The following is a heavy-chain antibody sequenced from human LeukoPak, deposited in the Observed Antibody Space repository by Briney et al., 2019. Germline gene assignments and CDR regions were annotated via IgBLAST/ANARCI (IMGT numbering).Heavy chain of an antibody. CDR2: FDPEDGET. Sequence: ASVKVSCKVSGYTLTELSMHWVRQAPGKGLEWMGGFDPEDGETIYAQKFQGRVTMTEDTSTGTAYMELSSLRSEDTAVYYCATDRWGCSGGSCYSGNWFDPWGQGTLVTVSS. CDR1: GYTLTELS. D-gene: IGHD2-15*01. CDR3: ATDRWGCSGGSCYSGNWFDP. J-gene: IGHJ5*02. V-gene: IGHV1-24*01.